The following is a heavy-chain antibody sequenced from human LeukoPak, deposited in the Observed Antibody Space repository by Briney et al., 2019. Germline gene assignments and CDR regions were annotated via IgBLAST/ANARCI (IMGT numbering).Heavy chain of an antibody. CDR2: IIPIFGTA. V-gene: IGHV1-69*01. CDR1: GGTFSSYA. Sequence: GASVKVSCKASGGTFSSYAISWVRQAPGQGLEWMGGIIPIFGTANYAQKFQGRVTITAGESTSTAYMELSSLRSEDTAVYYCARRSVGGSGLTNRWFDPWGQGTLVTVSS. CDR3: ARRSVGGSGLTNRWFDP. J-gene: IGHJ5*02. D-gene: IGHD3-3*01.